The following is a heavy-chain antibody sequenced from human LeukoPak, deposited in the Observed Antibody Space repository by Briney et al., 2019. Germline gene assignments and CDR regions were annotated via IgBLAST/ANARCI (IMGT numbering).Heavy chain of an antibody. CDR3: ARHREVAAVSDY. CDR1: GFTFGSYS. D-gene: IGHD6-13*01. J-gene: IGHJ4*02. Sequence: GGSRGPSGEASGFTFGSYSLNGVGQAPGKGLGGVSSISSSSYIYYADSVKGRFTISRDNAKNSLYLQMNSLRAEDTAVYYCARHREVAAVSDYWGQGTLVTVSS. V-gene: IGHV3-21*01. CDR2: ISSSSYI.